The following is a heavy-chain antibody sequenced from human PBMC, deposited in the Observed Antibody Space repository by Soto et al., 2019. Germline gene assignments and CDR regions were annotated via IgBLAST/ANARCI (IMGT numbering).Heavy chain of an antibody. V-gene: IGHV1-2*02. J-gene: IGHJ6*02. CDR1: GYTFTGYY. CDR3: ARDVVPAARYYYYGMDV. CDR2: INPNSGGT. D-gene: IGHD2-2*01. Sequence: QVQLVQSGAEVKKPGASVKVSCKASGYTFTGYYMHWVRQAPGQGLEWMGWINPNSGGTNYAQKFQGRVTMTRDTSISTAYMELSRLRSDDTAVYYCARDVVPAARYYYYGMDVWGQGTTVTVSS.